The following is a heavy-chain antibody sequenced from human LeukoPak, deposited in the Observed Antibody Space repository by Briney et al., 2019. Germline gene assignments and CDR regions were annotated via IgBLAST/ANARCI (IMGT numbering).Heavy chain of an antibody. V-gene: IGHV1-8*01. CDR1: GYTFTSYD. D-gene: IGHD2-21*02. CDR2: MNPNSGNT. Sequence: ASVKVSCKSSGYTFTSYDINWVRQATGPGLEWMGWMNPNSGNTGYAKKLQGRVTMTRNTSISTAYMELSNLRSEDTAVYYCARGRGKAYCGGDCYPDYWGQGTRVTVSS. J-gene: IGHJ4*02. CDR3: ARGRGKAYCGGDCYPDY.